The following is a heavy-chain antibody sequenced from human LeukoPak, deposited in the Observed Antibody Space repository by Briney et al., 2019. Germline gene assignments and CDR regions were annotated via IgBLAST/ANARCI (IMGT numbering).Heavy chain of an antibody. V-gene: IGHV4-31*03. CDR3: ARVRSGHFDY. CDR1: GGSICSGGYY. J-gene: IGHJ4*02. Sequence: PSETLSLTCTVSGGSICSGGYYWSWIRQHPGKGLEWIGYIYYSGSTYYNPSLKSRVTISVDTSKNQFSLKLSSVTAADTAVYYCARVRSGHFDYWGQGTLVTVSS. D-gene: IGHD3-10*01. CDR2: IYYSGST.